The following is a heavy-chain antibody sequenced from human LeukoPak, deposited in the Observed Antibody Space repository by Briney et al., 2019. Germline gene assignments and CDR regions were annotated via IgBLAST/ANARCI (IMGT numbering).Heavy chain of an antibody. CDR2: IIPIFGTA. CDR3: ARGASAVAGTGFNWFDP. CDR1: GGTFSSYA. D-gene: IGHD6-19*01. Sequence: ASVKVSWKASGGTFSSYAISWVRQAPGQGLEWMGGIIPIFGTANYAQKFEGRVTITTDESTSTAYMELSSLRSEDTAVYYCARGASAVAGTGFNWFDPWGQGTLVTVSS. J-gene: IGHJ5*02. V-gene: IGHV1-69*05.